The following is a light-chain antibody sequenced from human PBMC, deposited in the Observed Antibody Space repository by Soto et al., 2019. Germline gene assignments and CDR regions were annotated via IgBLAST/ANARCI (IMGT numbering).Light chain of an antibody. CDR1: QSVSSSY. CDR2: GAS. Sequence: EIVLTQSPVTLSLSPGVRATLSCRASQSVSSSYLAWYQQKPGQAPRLLIYGASSRATGIPDRFSGSGSGTDFTLTISRLEPEDFAVYYCQQYGSSRSITFGHGTRLEIK. CDR3: QQYGSSRSIT. J-gene: IGKJ5*01. V-gene: IGKV3-20*01.